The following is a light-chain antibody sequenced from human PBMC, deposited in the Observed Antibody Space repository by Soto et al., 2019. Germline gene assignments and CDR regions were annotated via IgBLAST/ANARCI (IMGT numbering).Light chain of an antibody. CDR1: QSVNID. CDR2: AAS. J-gene: IGKJ1*01. V-gene: IGKV3D-15*01. Sequence: EIVMTQSPATLSVSPGERATLSCSASQSVNIDLAWYQQRPCQPPRLLIYAASTKANGIAARISGSGSGTEFSLPSSSRQAEDFAVYHCHLYTTGPPWTFVQGTKVEIK. CDR3: HLYTTGPPWT.